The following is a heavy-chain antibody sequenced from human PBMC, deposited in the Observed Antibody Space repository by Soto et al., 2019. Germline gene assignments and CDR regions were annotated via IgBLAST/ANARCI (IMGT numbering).Heavy chain of an antibody. D-gene: IGHD6-19*01. CDR2: IIPILGIA. Sequence: SVKVSCKASGGTFSSYTISWVRQAPGQGLEWMGRIIPILGIANYAQKFQGRVTITADKSTSTAYMELSTLRSEDTAVYYCARVGGSLGYSSGPGHRNWYFDLWGRSTLVTVSS. CDR1: GGTFSSYT. CDR3: ARVGGSLGYSSGPGHRNWYFDL. J-gene: IGHJ2*01. V-gene: IGHV1-69*02.